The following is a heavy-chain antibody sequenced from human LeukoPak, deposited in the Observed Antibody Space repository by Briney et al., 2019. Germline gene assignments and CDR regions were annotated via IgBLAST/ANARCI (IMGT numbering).Heavy chain of an antibody. J-gene: IGHJ4*02. D-gene: IGHD6-19*01. CDR3: ARAPGKQWLVLGY. V-gene: IGHV4-59*01. CDR1: GGSISSYY. Sequence: PSETLSLTCTVSGGSISSYYWSWVRQPPGKGLEWIGYIYYSGSTNYNPSLKSRVTISVDTSKNQFSLKLSSVTAADTAVYYCARAPGKQWLVLGYWGQGTLVTVSS. CDR2: IYYSGST.